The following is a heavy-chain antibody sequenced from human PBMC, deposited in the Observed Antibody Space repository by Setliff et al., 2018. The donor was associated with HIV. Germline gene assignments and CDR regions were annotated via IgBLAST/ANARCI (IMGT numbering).Heavy chain of an antibody. CDR2: IYWDDDK. J-gene: IGHJ5*02. D-gene: IGHD3-10*01. V-gene: IGHV2-5*02. Sequence: GSGPTLVNPTQTLTLTCTFSGFSLSTSGVAVDWIRQPPGKAPEWLALIYWDDDKRYSPSLRTRLTITKDTSKNQVVLTMTNMDPVDTATYYCAHRPLTESYFYGSGSYNWFDPWGQGTLVTVSS. CDR1: GFSLSTSGVA. CDR3: AHRPLTESYFYGSGSYNWFDP.